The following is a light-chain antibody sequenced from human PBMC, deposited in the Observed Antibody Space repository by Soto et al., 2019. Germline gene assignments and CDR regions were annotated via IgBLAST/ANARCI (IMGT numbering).Light chain of an antibody. Sequence: EIVMTQSPATLSVSPGERATLSCRASQSISSNLAWYQQKPGQAPSLLIYGASTRPTGIPARFSSSGSGTEFTLTISSLQSEDSAVYYCQQYNNWPPRTFGQGTKLEIK. CDR2: GAS. CDR1: QSISSN. V-gene: IGKV3-15*01. CDR3: QQYNNWPPRT. J-gene: IGKJ2*01.